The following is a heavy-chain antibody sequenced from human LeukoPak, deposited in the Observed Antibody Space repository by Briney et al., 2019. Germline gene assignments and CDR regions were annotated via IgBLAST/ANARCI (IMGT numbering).Heavy chain of an antibody. J-gene: IGHJ4*02. CDR2: IKQDGSEE. CDR1: GFTFSSYW. D-gene: IGHD3-16*01. V-gene: IGHV3-7*01. Sequence: GGSLRLSCAASGFTFSSYWMSWVRQAPGKGLEWVANIKQDGSEEYYVDSVKGRFTISRDNAKNSLYLQMNSLRAEDTAVYYCARLGMGYYFDYWGQGTLVTVSS. CDR3: ARLGMGYYFDY.